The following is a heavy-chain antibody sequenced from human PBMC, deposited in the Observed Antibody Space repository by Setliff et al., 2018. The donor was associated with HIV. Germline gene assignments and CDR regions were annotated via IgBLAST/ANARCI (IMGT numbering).Heavy chain of an antibody. V-gene: IGHV4-61*02. D-gene: IGHD2-15*01. CDR3: ARVAPKGWYYLDF. J-gene: IGHJ4*02. Sequence: SETLSLTCTVSGGSISSGSYYWSWIRQPAGKGLEWIGRIYTSGSTNYNPSLKSRVTISVDTSKNQFSLKLSSVTAADTAVYYCARVAPKGWYYLDFWGPGALVTVSS. CDR1: GGSISSGSYY. CDR2: IYTSGST.